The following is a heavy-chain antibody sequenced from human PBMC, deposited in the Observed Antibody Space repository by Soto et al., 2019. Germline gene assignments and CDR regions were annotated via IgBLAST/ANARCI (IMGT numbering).Heavy chain of an antibody. Sequence: GGSLRLSCAPSGFTFSNYAMTWVRQAPGKGLEWVSGVSASGTGAYYTDSVKGRFTISRDNSKNTLFLQMDSLRPEDTAVYYCAREESDDYSKYYWGQGTVVTVSS. CDR2: VSASGTGA. V-gene: IGHV3-23*01. J-gene: IGHJ4*02. CDR1: GFTFSNYA. D-gene: IGHD4-4*01. CDR3: AREESDDYSKYY.